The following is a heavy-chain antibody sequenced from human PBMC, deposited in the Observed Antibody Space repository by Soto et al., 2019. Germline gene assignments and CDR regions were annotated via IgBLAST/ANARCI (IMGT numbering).Heavy chain of an antibody. CDR1: GFSFSNYW. V-gene: IGHV3-7*03. CDR2: IKQGGSDK. CDR3: ANPTGIAVAGVETDAFDI. Sequence: PGGSLRLSCAASGFSFSNYWMSWVRQAPGKGLEWVATIKQGGSDKYYVDSVRGRFTISSDNAKNSLDLQMNTLRAEDTAVYYCANPTGIAVAGVETDAFDISGQGTMVTVSS. J-gene: IGHJ3*02. D-gene: IGHD6-19*01.